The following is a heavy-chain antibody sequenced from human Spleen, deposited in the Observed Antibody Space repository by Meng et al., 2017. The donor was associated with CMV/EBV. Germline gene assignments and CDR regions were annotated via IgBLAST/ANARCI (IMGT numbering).Heavy chain of an antibody. V-gene: IGHV1-69*02. CDR3: ARARDGYHFDY. Sequence: SCKASGGTFSSYTISWVRQAPGQGLEWMGRIIPILGIANYAQKFRGRVTITADKSTSTAYMELSSLRSEDTAVYYCARARDGYHFDYWGQGTLVTVSS. CDR2: IIPILGIA. J-gene: IGHJ4*02. CDR1: GGTFSSYT. D-gene: IGHD5-24*01.